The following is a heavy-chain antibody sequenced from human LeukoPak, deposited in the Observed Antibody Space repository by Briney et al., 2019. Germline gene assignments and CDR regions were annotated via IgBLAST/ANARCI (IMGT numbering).Heavy chain of an antibody. CDR3: ARGGDGYSP. J-gene: IGHJ5*02. CDR2: ITPYNGNT. CDR1: GYTFINYG. D-gene: IGHD5-24*01. V-gene: IGHV1-18*01. Sequence: ASVKVSCKASGYTFINYGINWVRQAPGQGLEWVGWITPYNGNTNYAQKLQGRVTMTTDTSTSTAYMELRSLRPDDTAMYYCARGGDGYSPWGQGTLVTVSS.